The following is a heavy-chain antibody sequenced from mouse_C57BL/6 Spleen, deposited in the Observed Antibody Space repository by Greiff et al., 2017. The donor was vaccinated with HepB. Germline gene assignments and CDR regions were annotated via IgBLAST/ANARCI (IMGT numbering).Heavy chain of an antibody. V-gene: IGHV1-78*01. D-gene: IGHD1-1*01. J-gene: IGHJ4*01. Sequence: VKLMESDAELVKPGASVKISCKVSGYTFTDHTIHWMKQRPEQGLEWIGYIYPRDGSTKYNEKFKGKATLTADKSSSTAYMQLNSLTSEDSAVYFCARCYYGSRYYYAMDYWGQGTSVTVSS. CDR1: GYTFTDHT. CDR2: IYPRDGST. CDR3: ARCYYGSRYYYAMDY.